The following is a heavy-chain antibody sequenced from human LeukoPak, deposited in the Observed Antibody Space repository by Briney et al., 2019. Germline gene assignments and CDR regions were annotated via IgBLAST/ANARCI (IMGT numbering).Heavy chain of an antibody. CDR3: ARGSGTYCFDY. J-gene: IGHJ4*02. Sequence: ASVKVSCKASGYTFTAYYMHWVRQAPGQGLEWMGWINPNSGDTNYAQKFQGRVTMTRDTSISTAYMELSRLRSDDAAVYYCARGSGTYCFDYWGQGPLVSVSS. CDR2: INPNSGDT. CDR1: GYTFTAYY. D-gene: IGHD1-14*01. V-gene: IGHV1-2*02.